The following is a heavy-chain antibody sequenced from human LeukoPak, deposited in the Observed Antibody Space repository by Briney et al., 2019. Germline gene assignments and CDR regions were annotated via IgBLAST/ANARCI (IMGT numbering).Heavy chain of an antibody. D-gene: IGHD3-10*01. CDR3: ARGLYYYGSGSDYYYYYYMDV. Sequence: SETLSLTCTVSGGSISSYYWSWIRQPAGKGLEWIGRIYTSGSTNYNPSLKSRVTISVDTSKNQFSLKLSSVTAADTAVYYCARGLYYYGSGSDYYYYYYMDVWGKGTTVTISS. J-gene: IGHJ6*03. CDR2: IYTSGST. CDR1: GGSISSYY. V-gene: IGHV4-4*07.